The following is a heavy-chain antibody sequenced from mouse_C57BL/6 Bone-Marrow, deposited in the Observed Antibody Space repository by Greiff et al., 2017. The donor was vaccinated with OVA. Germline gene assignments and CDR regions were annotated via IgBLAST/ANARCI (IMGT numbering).Heavy chain of an antibody. CDR2: INPSSGYT. CDR3: ARTLYYYGSSCDY. J-gene: IGHJ2*01. CDR1: GYTFTSYW. D-gene: IGHD1-1*01. V-gene: IGHV1-7*01. Sequence: QVQLKQSGAELAKPGASVKLSCKASGYTFTSYWMHWVKQRPGQGLEWIGYINPSSGYTKYNQKFKDKATLTADKSSSTAYMQRSSLTYEDSAVYYCARTLYYYGSSCDYWGQGTTLTVSS.